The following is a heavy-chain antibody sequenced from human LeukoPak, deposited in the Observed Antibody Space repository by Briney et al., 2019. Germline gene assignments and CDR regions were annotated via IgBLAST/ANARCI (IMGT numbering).Heavy chain of an antibody. CDR1: GFTFSSYA. Sequence: GRSLRLSCAASGFTFSSYAMHWVRQAPGKGLEWVAVISYDGSNKYYADSVKGRFTISRDNSKNTLYLQMNSLRAEDTALYYCAKDLGYSSGWYGMDVWGQGTTVTVSS. CDR2: ISYDGSNK. D-gene: IGHD6-19*01. CDR3: AKDLGYSSGWYGMDV. V-gene: IGHV3-30-3*01. J-gene: IGHJ6*02.